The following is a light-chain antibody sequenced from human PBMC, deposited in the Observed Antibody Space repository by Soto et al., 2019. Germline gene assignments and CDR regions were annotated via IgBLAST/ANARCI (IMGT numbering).Light chain of an antibody. CDR3: SSYTSRTTLNV. Sequence: QSVLTQPASVSGSPGQSITISCTGTSSDVGGYNYVSWYQHHPGKAPKLMIYEVNNRPSGVSNRFSGSKSGSTASLTISGLQAEDEADYYCSSYTSRTTLNVFGSGTKVTVL. CDR2: EVN. V-gene: IGLV2-14*01. J-gene: IGLJ1*01. CDR1: SSDVGGYNY.